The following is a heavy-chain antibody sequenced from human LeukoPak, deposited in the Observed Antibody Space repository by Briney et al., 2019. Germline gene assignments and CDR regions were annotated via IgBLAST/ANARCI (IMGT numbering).Heavy chain of an antibody. J-gene: IGHJ4*02. D-gene: IGHD1-7*01. V-gene: IGHV4-59*01. CDR1: GGSISSYY. Sequence: PSETLSLTCTVSGGSISSYYWSWIRQPPGKGLDCIGYIYYSGTTNYNPSLKSRVTISLDTSKNQFSLKLTSVTAADTAVYYCARDRGGSNWNYHFDYWGQGTLVTVSS. CDR3: ARDRGGSNWNYHFDY. CDR2: IYYSGTT.